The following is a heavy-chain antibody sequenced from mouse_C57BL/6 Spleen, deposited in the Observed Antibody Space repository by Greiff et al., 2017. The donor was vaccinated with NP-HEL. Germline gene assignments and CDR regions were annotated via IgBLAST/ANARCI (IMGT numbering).Heavy chain of an antibody. V-gene: IGHV1-26*01. Sequence: VQLQQSGPELVKPGASVKISCKASGYTFTDYYMNWVKQSHGKSLEWIGDINPNNGGTSYNQKFKGKATLTVDKSSSTAYMELRSLTSEDSAVYYCAIGNLPMVTYWYFDVWGTGTTVTVSS. D-gene: IGHD2-2*01. J-gene: IGHJ1*03. CDR1: GYTFTDYY. CDR3: AIGNLPMVTYWYFDV. CDR2: INPNNGGT.